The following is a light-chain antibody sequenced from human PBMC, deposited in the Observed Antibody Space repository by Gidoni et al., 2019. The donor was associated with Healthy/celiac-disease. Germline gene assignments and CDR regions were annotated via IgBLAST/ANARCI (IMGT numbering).Light chain of an antibody. V-gene: IGKV1-39*01. Sequence: DIQMTPSPSSLSASVGDRVTITCRASQSISSYLNWYQQKPGKAPKLLIYAASSLQSGVPSRFSGSGSGTDFTLTISSLQPEDFATYHCQQSYSTPGSFGQGTKLEIK. J-gene: IGKJ2*04. CDR3: QQSYSTPGS. CDR1: QSISSY. CDR2: AAS.